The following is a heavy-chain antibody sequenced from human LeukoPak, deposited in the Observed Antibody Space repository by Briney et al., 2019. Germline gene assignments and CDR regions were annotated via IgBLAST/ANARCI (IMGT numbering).Heavy chain of an antibody. Sequence: GGSLRLSCAASGFTFSSYWMSWVLQAPGKGLEWVANIKQDGSEKYYVDSVKGRFTISGDNAKNSLYLQMNSLRAEDTAVYYCARPDTLYDSSGYAWDYWGQGTLVTVSS. J-gene: IGHJ4*02. D-gene: IGHD3-22*01. V-gene: IGHV3-7*01. CDR3: ARPDTLYDSSGYAWDY. CDR2: IKQDGSEK. CDR1: GFTFSSYW.